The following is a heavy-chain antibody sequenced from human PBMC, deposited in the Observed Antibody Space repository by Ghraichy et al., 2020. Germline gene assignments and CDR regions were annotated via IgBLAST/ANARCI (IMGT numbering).Heavy chain of an antibody. CDR2: ISAYNGNT. D-gene: IGHD2-2*01. CDR1: GYTFTSYG. Sequence: ASVKVSCKASGYTFTSYGISWVRQAPGQGLEWMGWISAYNGNTNYAQKLQGRVTMTTDTSTSTAYMELRSLRSDDTAVYYCARDLGYCSSTSCYPGSVVAFDIWGQGTMVTVSS. CDR3: ARDLGYCSSTSCYPGSVVAFDI. V-gene: IGHV1-18*04. J-gene: IGHJ3*02.